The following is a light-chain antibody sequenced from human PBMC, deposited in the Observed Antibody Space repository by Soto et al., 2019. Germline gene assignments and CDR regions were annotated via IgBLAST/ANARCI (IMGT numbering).Light chain of an antibody. CDR1: QGISSY. V-gene: IGKV1-8*01. J-gene: IGKJ3*01. CDR2: AAS. CDR3: QQYYSYPLT. Sequence: AIRMTQSPSSLSASTGDRVTITCRASQGISSYLAWYQQKPGKAPKLLISAASTLQMVVPSRFSGSGSGTDFTLPISCLQSEDFDTYYCQQYYSYPLTFGPGTKVHIK.